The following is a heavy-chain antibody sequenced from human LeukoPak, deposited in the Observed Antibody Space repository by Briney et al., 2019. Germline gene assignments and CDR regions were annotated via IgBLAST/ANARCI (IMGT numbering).Heavy chain of an antibody. CDR2: IYYSGST. D-gene: IGHD6-6*01. J-gene: IGHJ5*02. Sequence: SETLSLTCTVSGGSISSGGYYWSWIRQHPRKGLEWIGYIYYSGSTYYNPSLKSRVTISVDTSKNQFSLKLSSVTAADTAVYYCARALYSSSSGRWFDPWGQGTLVTVSS. CDR1: GGSISSGGYY. CDR3: ARALYSSSSGRWFDP. V-gene: IGHV4-31*03.